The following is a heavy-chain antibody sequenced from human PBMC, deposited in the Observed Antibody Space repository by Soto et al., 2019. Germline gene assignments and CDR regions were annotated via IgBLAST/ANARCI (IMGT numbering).Heavy chain of an antibody. CDR2: INSNGDKT. Sequence: PGXSLRLSCSVSGFTLSNYAIHWVVQAPGKGLEYVSAINSNGDKTYYAAAVKGRFTISRDNSKNTLYLQMNSMRADDTATYYCVKPISVAGNFDYWGLGTLVTVSS. CDR3: VKPISVAGNFDY. CDR1: GFTLSNYA. D-gene: IGHD6-19*01. V-gene: IGHV3-64D*08. J-gene: IGHJ4*02.